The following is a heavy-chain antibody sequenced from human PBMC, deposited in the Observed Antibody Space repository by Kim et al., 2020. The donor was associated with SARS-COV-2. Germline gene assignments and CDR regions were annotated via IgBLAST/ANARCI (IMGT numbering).Heavy chain of an antibody. J-gene: IGHJ6*02. D-gene: IGHD3-22*01. Sequence: GGSLRLSCAASGFTVSSNYMSWVRQAPGKGLEWVSVIYSGGSTYYADSVKGRFTISRDNSKNTLYLQMNSLRAEDTAVYYCARDGYYYDSSGYPGVYYYYGMDAWGPGTTVTVSS. CDR1: GFTVSSNY. V-gene: IGHV3-66*02. CDR3: ARDGYYYDSSGYPGVYYYYGMDA. CDR2: IYSGGST.